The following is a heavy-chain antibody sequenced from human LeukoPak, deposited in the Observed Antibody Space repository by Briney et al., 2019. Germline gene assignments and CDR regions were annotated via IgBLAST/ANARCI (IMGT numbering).Heavy chain of an antibody. CDR1: GFTFSSYA. CDR2: ISGSGGST. Sequence: GGSLRLSCAASGFTFSSYAMSWVRQAPGKGLEWVSAISGSGGSTYYADSVKGRFTISRDNSKNTLYLQMNSPRAEDTAVYYCAKVPGQIYYFDYWGQGTLVTVSS. J-gene: IGHJ4*02. CDR3: AKVPGQIYYFDY. V-gene: IGHV3-23*01.